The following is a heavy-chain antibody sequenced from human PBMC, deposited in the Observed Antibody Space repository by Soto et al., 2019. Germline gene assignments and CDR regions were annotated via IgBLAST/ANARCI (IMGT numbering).Heavy chain of an antibody. J-gene: IGHJ5*02. CDR1: GGSISSSSYY. V-gene: IGHV4-39*01. CDR3: ARHAEGYGVVVPAAIRFDP. D-gene: IGHD2-2*01. Sequence: QLQLQESGPGLVKPSETLSLTCTVSGGSISSSSYYWGWIRQPPGKGLEWIGSIYYSGSTYYNPSLKSRVTISVDTSKNQFSLKLSSVTAADTAVYYCARHAEGYGVVVPAAIRFDPWGQGTLVTVSS. CDR2: IYYSGST.